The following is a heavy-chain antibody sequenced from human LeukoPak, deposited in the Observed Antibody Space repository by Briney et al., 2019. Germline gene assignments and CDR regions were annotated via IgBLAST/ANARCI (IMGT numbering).Heavy chain of an antibody. V-gene: IGHV3-30*01. CDR3: ARGTTDDYCSSTSCYKGPLDP. CDR2: ISYDGSNK. CDR1: GFTFSSYA. D-gene: IGHD2-2*02. J-gene: IGHJ5*02. Sequence: PGRSLRLSCAASGFTFSSYAMHWVRQAPGKGLEWVAVISYDGSNKYYADSVKGRFTISRDNSKNTLYLQMNSLRAEDTAVYYCARGTTDDYCSSTSCYKGPLDPWGQGTLVTVSS.